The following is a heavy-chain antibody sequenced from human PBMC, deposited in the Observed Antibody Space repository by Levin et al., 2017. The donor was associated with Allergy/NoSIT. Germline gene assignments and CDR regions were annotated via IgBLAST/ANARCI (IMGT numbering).Heavy chain of an antibody. J-gene: IGHJ6*02. CDR3: AGEPNSPYYYHYGLDV. D-gene: IGHD2/OR15-2a*01. Sequence: PSETLSLTCTVSGGSISSDSYYWAWLRQPPGKGLEWIGSVYYDGSAYYDPSLKSRVTISIDRSKNQFSLKLKSVTAADTAVYYCAGEPNSPYYYHYGLDVWGQGTTVTGSS. V-gene: IGHV4-39*07. CDR2: VYYDGSA. CDR1: GGSISSDSYY.